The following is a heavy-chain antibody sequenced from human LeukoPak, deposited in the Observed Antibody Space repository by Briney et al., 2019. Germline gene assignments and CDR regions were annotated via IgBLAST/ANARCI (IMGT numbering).Heavy chain of an antibody. CDR3: TRDLMDYDVSTGLHHYYMDV. D-gene: IGHD3-9*01. CDR1: GFTFSSYW. J-gene: IGHJ6*02. Sequence: GGSLRLSCVASGFTFSSYWMQWVRQDPRKGLVWVSRINGDGRNINYADSVRGRFTISRDNAKNTLYLQMNTLRVEDTAVYYCTRDLMDYDVSTGLHHYYMDVWGQGTTVTVSS. CDR2: INGDGRNI. V-gene: IGHV3-74*01.